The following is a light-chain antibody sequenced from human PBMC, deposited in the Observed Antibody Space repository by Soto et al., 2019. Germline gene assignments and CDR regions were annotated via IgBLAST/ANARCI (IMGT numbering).Light chain of an antibody. CDR2: GDS. J-gene: IGKJ1*01. Sequence: EIVLTQSPGTLSLSPGERATLSCRASQSVSSSYLAWYQQKPGQAPRLLIYGDSSRATGIPDRFSGSGSGTDFTLTISRLEPENFAVYYCQQYSSAHRTFGQGTKVEIK. CDR3: QQYSSAHRT. V-gene: IGKV3-20*01. CDR1: QSVSSSY.